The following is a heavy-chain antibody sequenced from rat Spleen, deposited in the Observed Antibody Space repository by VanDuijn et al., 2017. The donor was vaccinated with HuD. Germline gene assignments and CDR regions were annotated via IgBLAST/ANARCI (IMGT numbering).Heavy chain of an antibody. CDR3: TREGHTMDRATYWFAY. J-gene: IGHJ3*01. CDR1: GFSLTSNG. V-gene: IGHV2-72*01. Sequence: QVQLKESGPGLMQPSETLSLTCTVSGFSLTSNGVGWVRQPLGKGLVWMGIIWAGGSTNYNSAVQSRLSISRDTSKSQVFLKIYSLQTEDTAIYFCTREGHTMDRATYWFAYWGQGTLVTVSS. D-gene: IGHD1-9*01. CDR2: IWAGGST.